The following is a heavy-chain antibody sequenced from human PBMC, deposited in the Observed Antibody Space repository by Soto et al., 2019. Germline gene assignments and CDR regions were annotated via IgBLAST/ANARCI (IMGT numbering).Heavy chain of an antibody. CDR3: ARGFPLWFDP. CDR1: GYTFTNFG. V-gene: IGHV1-18*01. J-gene: IGHJ5*02. CDR2: ISAYNGNT. D-gene: IGHD3-3*01. Sequence: ASVKVSCKASGYTFTNFGISWVRQAPGQGLEWMGWISAYNGNTNYSQNFQGRVTITTDTSASTAYMELRSLRSEDTAVYYCARGFPLWFDPWGQGTLVTVSS.